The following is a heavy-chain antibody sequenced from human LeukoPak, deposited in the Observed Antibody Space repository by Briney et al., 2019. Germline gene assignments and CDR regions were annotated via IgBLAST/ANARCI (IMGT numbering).Heavy chain of an antibody. D-gene: IGHD2-21*02. J-gene: IGHJ4*02. V-gene: IGHV3-30*04. CDR2: ISYDGSNK. Sequence: GRSLRLSCAAFGFTFSSYAMHWVRQAPGKGLEWVAVISYDGSNKYYADSVKGRFTISRDNSKNTLYLQMNSLRAEDTAVYYCAVGVTTYFDYWGQGTLVTVSS. CDR3: AVGVTTYFDY. CDR1: GFTFSSYA.